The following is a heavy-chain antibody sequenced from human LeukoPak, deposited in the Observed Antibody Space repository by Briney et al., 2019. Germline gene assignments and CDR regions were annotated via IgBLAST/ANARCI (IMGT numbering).Heavy chain of an antibody. CDR2: IQNSGPT. V-gene: IGHV3-66*01. CDR3: ARGRVSLSYFDN. D-gene: IGHD2-21*01. Sequence: GGSLRLSCAASGFIFSNAWMNWVRQAPGKGLEWIPVIQNSGPTYYADSVRGRFTLSRDNSKNTLYLEMNSLTADDTAVYHCARGRVSLSYFDNCGQGTLVTVSS. J-gene: IGHJ4*02. CDR1: GFIFSNAW.